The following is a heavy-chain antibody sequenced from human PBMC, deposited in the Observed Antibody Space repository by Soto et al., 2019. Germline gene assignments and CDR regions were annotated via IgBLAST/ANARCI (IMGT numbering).Heavy chain of an antibody. V-gene: IGHV1-8*01. CDR2: MNLNRGKP. J-gene: IGHJ3*02. Sequence: VPLVQSGTEVKKPGASVKVSCRASGYTFFNYDINCVRQAPGQGLEWMGWMNLNRGKPGSAPNFAGRVTGTTNISITTVYMELTDLRSDVTAVYYCASGHGFDIWGQGTMVSVSS. CDR3: ASGHGFDI. CDR1: GYTFFNYD.